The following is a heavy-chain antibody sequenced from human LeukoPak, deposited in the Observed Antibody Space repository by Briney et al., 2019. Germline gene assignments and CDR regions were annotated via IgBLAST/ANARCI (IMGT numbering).Heavy chain of an antibody. CDR3: ATEHYDTSYNCFDP. V-gene: IGHV3-23*01. CDR1: GFTFSSYV. J-gene: IGHJ5*02. Sequence: GGSLRLSCAASGFTFSSYVMNWVRQAPGKGLEWVSGISGSGGTTYYADSVKGRFIISRDNSKNTLYLQMNSLRAEDTAVYYCATEHYDTSYNCFDPWGQGTLVTVSS. CDR2: ISGSGGTT. D-gene: IGHD3-9*01.